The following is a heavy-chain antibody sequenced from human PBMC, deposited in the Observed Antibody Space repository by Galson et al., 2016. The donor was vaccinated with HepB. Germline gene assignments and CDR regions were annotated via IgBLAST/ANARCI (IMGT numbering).Heavy chain of an antibody. CDR1: GFTFSSYA. V-gene: IGHV3-23*01. CDR2: ISGSGGST. J-gene: IGHJ6*02. CDR3: ARYYDILTGYSNYGMDV. D-gene: IGHD3-9*01. Sequence: SLRLSCAASGFTFSSYAMSWVRQAPGKGLEWVSAISGSGGSTYYANSVTGRFTISRDNSKNTLYLQMNSLRAEDTAVYYCARYYDILTGYSNYGMDVWGQGTTVTVSS.